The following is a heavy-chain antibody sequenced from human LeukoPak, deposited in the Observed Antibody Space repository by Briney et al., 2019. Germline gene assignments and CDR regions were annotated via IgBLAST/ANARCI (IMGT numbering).Heavy chain of an antibody. Sequence: GGSLRLSCAASGFTFSSYSMNWVRQAPGKGLEGVSSISSSSSYIYYADSVKGRFTISRDNAKNSLYLQMNSLRAEDTAVYYCARDPPGNYYYYMDVWGKGTTVTVSS. J-gene: IGHJ6*03. V-gene: IGHV3-21*01. D-gene: IGHD6-13*01. CDR2: ISSSSSYI. CDR1: GFTFSSYS. CDR3: ARDPPGNYYYYMDV.